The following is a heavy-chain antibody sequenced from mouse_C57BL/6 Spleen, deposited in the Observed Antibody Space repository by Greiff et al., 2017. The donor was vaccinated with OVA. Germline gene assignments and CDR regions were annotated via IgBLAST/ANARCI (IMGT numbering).Heavy chain of an antibody. CDR1: GYTFTDYN. CDR2: INPNNGGT. J-gene: IGHJ2*01. Sequence: EVQLQQSGPELVKPGASVKMSCKASGYTFTDYNMHWVKQSHGKSLEWIGYINPNNGGTSYNQKFKGKATLTVNKSSSTAYMERRSLTSEDSAVYYCAKADSSGYGFDYWGQGTTLTVSS. V-gene: IGHV1-22*01. CDR3: AKADSSGYGFDY. D-gene: IGHD3-2*02.